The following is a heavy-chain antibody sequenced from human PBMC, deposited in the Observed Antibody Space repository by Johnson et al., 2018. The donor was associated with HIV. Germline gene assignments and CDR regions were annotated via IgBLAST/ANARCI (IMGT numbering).Heavy chain of an antibody. V-gene: IGHV3-13*01. J-gene: IGHJ3*02. CDR1: GFTSSYYD. CDR2: IGITGDT. CDR3: ARGSVFDI. Sequence: MLLVESGGGLVQPGGSLRLSCAASGFTSSYYDMHWVRQGPGKGLQWVSGIGITGDTYYAGSVKGRFTIFRDHAKKSLYLQMNSLTAGDMAVYYCARGSVFDIWGRGTMVSVSS. D-gene: IGHD3-3*01.